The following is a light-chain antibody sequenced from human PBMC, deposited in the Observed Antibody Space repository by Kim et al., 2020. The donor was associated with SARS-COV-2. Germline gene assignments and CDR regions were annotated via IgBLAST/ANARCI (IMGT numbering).Light chain of an antibody. CDR3: QQSNITPFT. CDR1: QSMSSH. Sequence: ASVGDRVTITCRTSQSMSSHLNWYHQKPGRAPKLLSSAASTLQGGVPSRFSGSGSETDFTLTISSLQPEDFATYFCQQSNITPFTFGPGTKVDIK. V-gene: IGKV1-39*01. J-gene: IGKJ3*01. CDR2: AAS.